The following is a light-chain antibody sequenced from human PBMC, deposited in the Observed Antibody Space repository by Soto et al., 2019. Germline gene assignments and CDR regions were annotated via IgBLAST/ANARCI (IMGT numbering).Light chain of an antibody. CDR3: QQYYTYSWT. V-gene: IGKV1-5*03. CDR1: QTISSW. CDR2: KAS. Sequence: IQLTQSPSSLSASVGDRVTITCRASQTISSWLAWYQQKPGKAPKLLIYKASTLKSGVPSRFSGSGSGTEFTLTISSLQPDDFATYYCQQYYTYSWTFGQGTKVDIK. J-gene: IGKJ1*01.